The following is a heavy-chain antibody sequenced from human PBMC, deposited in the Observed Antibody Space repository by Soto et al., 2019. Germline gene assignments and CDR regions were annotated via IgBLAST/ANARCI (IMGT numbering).Heavy chain of an antibody. D-gene: IGHD3-9*01. J-gene: IGHJ4*02. Sequence: SGTPSLTCTVSGGSISSSSYYWGWIRQPPGKGLEWIGSIYYSGSTYYNPSLKSRVTISVDTSKNQFSLKLSSVTAADTAVYYCARQTVSYDILSRYPGPLLYCCQAPLVSVS. CDR1: GGSISSSSYY. V-gene: IGHV4-39*01. CDR2: IYYSGST. CDR3: ARQTVSYDILSRYPGPLLY.